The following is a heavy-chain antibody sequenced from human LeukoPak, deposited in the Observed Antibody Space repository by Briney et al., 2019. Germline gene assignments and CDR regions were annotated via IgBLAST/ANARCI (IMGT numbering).Heavy chain of an antibody. CDR1: GDSISSYY. CDR2: IYHSGST. CDR3: ATGYSSTWYYFDY. J-gene: IGHJ4*02. V-gene: IGHV4-59*01. D-gene: IGHD6-13*01. Sequence: PSETLSLICTVSGDSISSYYWSWIRQPPGKGLEWIGYIYHSGSTNYNPSLKSRVTISVDTSKSQFSLKLSSVTAADTAVYYCATGYSSTWYYFDYWGQGTLVTVSS.